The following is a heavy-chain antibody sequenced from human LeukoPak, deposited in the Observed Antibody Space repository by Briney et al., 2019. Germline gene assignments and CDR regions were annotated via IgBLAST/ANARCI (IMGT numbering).Heavy chain of an antibody. V-gene: IGHV4-4*07. D-gene: IGHD3-10*01. CDR1: GGSISSYY. J-gene: IGHJ6*03. Sequence: PSETLSLTCTVSGGSISSYYWSWIRQPAGKGLEWIGRIYTSGSTNYNPSLKSRVTMPVDTSKNQFSLKLSSVTAADTAVYYCARAPNRFGRSSYYYYYMDVWGKGTTVTVSS. CDR3: ARAPNRFGRSSYYYYYMDV. CDR2: IYTSGST.